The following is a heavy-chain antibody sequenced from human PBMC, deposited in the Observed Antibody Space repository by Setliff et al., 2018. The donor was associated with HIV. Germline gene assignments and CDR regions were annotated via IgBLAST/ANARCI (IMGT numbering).Heavy chain of an antibody. Sequence: PSETLSLTCTVSGGSMSSSGPGYYWGWVRQTPGGGLEWIGSVYYRGRTYYNPSLKSRVTISVDTSKNRLSLKLNSVTAADTAVYYCARGGRDGIAWGQGTLVTVSS. V-gene: IGHV4-39*02. CDR2: VYYRGRT. CDR1: GGSMSSSGPGYY. J-gene: IGHJ5*02. CDR3: ARGGRDGIA. D-gene: IGHD2-21*01.